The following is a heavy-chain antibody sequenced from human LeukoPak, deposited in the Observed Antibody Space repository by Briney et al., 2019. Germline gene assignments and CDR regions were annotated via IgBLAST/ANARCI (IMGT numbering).Heavy chain of an antibody. CDR1: GFTVSSNY. CDR3: AREFPYYYDSSRGAFDI. V-gene: IGHV3-53*01. Sequence: GGSLRLSCAASGFTVSSNYMSWVRQAPGKGLEWVSVIYSGGSTYYADSVKGRFTISRDNSKNTLYLQMNSLRAEDTAVYYCAREFPYYYDSSRGAFDIWGQGTMVTVSS. CDR2: IYSGGST. J-gene: IGHJ3*02. D-gene: IGHD3-22*01.